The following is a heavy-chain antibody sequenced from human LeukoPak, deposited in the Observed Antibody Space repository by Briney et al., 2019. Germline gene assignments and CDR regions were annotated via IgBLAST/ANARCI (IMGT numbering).Heavy chain of an antibody. J-gene: IGHJ4*02. D-gene: IGHD3-16*01. CDR3: ARGAPPDY. Sequence: GGSLRLSCAASGFPFSTYAMYWVRQAPGKGLEWVAVISYDGSNKYYADSVKGRFTISRDNSKNTLYLRMNTLRTEDTAVIYCARGAPPDYWGQGTLVTVSS. CDR2: ISYDGSNK. V-gene: IGHV3-30-3*01. CDR1: GFPFSTYA.